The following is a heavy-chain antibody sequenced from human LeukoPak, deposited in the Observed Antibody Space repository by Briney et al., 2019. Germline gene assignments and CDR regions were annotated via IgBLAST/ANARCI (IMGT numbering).Heavy chain of an antibody. CDR3: TTAFSSYWWPG. CDR1: GFTFTKAW. Sequence: GGSLRPSCAASGFTFTKAWMSWVRQAPVKGLEWVGRITSKSDGARTDYAAPVKGRFTISRDDSKNTLFLQMDSLRTDDTAVYYCTTAFSSYWWPGWGQGTLVIVSS. CDR2: ITSKSDGART. J-gene: IGHJ4*02. V-gene: IGHV3-15*01. D-gene: IGHD2-8*02.